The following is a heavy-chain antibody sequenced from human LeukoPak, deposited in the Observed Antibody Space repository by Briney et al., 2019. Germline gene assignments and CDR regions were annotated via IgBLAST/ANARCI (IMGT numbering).Heavy chain of an antibody. D-gene: IGHD3-9*01. CDR3: ARVTGYDILTGYYNSFPDY. CDR1: GFTFSSYA. CDR2: ISGSGGST. J-gene: IGHJ4*02. V-gene: IGHV3-23*01. Sequence: GGSLRLSCAASGFTFSSYAMSWVRQALGKGLEWVSAISGSGGSTYYADSVKGRFTISRDNSRNTLYLQMNSLRAEDTAVYYCARVTGYDILTGYYNSFPDYWGQGTLVTVSS.